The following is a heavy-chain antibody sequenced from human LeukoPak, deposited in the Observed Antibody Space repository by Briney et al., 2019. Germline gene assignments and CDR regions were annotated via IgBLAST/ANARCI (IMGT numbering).Heavy chain of an antibody. D-gene: IGHD2-21*02. CDR2: IYYSGST. J-gene: IGHJ2*01. V-gene: IGHV4-39*01. Sequence: PSETLSLTCSVSGGSITSSRYYWGWIRQSPGGGLEWIGTIYYSGSTYYNPSLRSRVTISADTSKNQFSLNLSPVTAADTAVYYCARHVSSDLRIVVVTSDWYFDLWGRGTLATVSS. CDR3: ARHVSSDLRIVVVTSDWYFDL. CDR1: GGSITSSRYY.